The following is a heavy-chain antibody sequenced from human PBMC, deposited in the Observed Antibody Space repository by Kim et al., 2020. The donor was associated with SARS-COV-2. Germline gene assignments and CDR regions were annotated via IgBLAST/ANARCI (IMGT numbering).Heavy chain of an antibody. CDR2: IYYSGST. CDR1: GGSISSYY. Sequence: SETLSLTCTVSGGSISSYYWSWIRQPPGKGLEWIGYIYYSGSTNYTPSLKSRVTISVDTSKNQFTLKLSSVTASDTAVHYCARDRRLGVLSLYPYYYYY. V-gene: IGHV4-59*01. J-gene: IGHJ6*01. CDR3: ARDRRLGVLSLYPYYYYY. D-gene: IGHD3-16*02.